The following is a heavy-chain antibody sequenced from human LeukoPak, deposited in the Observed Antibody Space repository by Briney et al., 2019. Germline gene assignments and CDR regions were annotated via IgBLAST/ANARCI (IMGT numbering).Heavy chain of an antibody. D-gene: IGHD5-18*01. Sequence: SVKVSCKAAAGTLDNFAIIWVRQAPGQGLEWVGGINPIFDTPNYAQKFQDRVKITMDESTTTVYMELSSLRFEDTAVYYCAGDGRGYSFAEYFQYWGLGTLVTVSS. CDR2: INPIFDTP. J-gene: IGHJ1*01. CDR1: AGTLDNFA. CDR3: AGDGRGYSFAEYFQY. V-gene: IGHV1-69*05.